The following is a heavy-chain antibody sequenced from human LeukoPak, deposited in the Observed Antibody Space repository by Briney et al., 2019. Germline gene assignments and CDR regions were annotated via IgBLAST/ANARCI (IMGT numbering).Heavy chain of an antibody. V-gene: IGHV6-1*01. Sequence: SQTLSLTCAISGDSVSSDSVAWNWIRQSPSRGLEWPGRTYYRSKWYNDYVVSVKSRITINPDTSKNQFSLQLNSVTPEDTAVYYCARGISSRSFDPWGQGTLVTVSS. D-gene: IGHD3-3*02. CDR2: TYYRSKWYN. CDR3: ARGISSRSFDP. J-gene: IGHJ5*02. CDR1: GDSVSSDSVA.